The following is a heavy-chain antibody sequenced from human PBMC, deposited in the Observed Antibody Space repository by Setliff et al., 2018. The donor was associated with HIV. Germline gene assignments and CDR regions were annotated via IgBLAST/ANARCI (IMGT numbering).Heavy chain of an antibody. V-gene: IGHV3-21*01. Sequence: PGGSLRLSCAASGFTFSSYSMNWVRQAPGKGLEWVSPISSSSSYIYYADSVKGRFTISRDNAKNSLYLQMNSLRAEDTAVYYCARDLWYYYDSSGYAPDAFDIWGQGTMVTV. CDR3: ARDLWYYYDSSGYAPDAFDI. J-gene: IGHJ3*02. CDR1: GFTFSSYS. CDR2: ISSSSSYI. D-gene: IGHD3-22*01.